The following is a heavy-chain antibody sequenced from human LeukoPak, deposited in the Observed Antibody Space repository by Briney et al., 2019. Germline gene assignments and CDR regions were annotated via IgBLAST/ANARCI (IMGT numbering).Heavy chain of an antibody. Sequence: GGSLRLSCAASGFTFSSDWMSWVRQAPGRGLEWVANIKQDGSEKYYVDSVKGRFTISRDNAKNSLYLQMNSLRAEDTAVYYCATSLPGGYCSSTSCYTAAFDIWGQGTMVTVSS. CDR1: GFTFSSDW. CDR2: IKQDGSEK. V-gene: IGHV3-7*01. D-gene: IGHD2-2*02. CDR3: ATSLPGGYCSSTSCYTAAFDI. J-gene: IGHJ3*02.